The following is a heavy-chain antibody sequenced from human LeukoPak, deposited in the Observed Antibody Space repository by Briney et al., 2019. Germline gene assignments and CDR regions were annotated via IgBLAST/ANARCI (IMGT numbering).Heavy chain of an antibody. CDR2: ISGSGGST. CDR1: EFTFSNYA. CDR3: AKDSLFRVGYADY. D-gene: IGHD2-2*01. V-gene: IGHV3-23*01. Sequence: GGSLRLSCAASEFTFSNYAMNWVRPAPGKGLEWVSAISGSGGSTYYADSVKGRFTISRDNSKNTLYLQMNSLRAEDTAVYYCAKDSLFRVGYADYWGQGTLVTVSS. J-gene: IGHJ4*02.